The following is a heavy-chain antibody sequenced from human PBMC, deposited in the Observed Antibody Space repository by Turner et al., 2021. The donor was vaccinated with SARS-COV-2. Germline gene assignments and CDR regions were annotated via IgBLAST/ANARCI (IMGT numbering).Heavy chain of an antibody. V-gene: IGHV1-24*01. CDR2: FDPEDGET. Sequence: QVQLVQSGAEVKRPGASVKVSCKVSGYTLTELSIQWVLQAPGKGLEWMGGFDPEDGETIYAQKFQGRVTMTEDTSTDTAYMELSSLRSEDTAVYYCATGVAVAGTPSEYYYYYGMDVWGQGTTVTVSS. CDR1: GYTLTELS. D-gene: IGHD6-19*01. J-gene: IGHJ6*02. CDR3: ATGVAVAGTPSEYYYYYGMDV.